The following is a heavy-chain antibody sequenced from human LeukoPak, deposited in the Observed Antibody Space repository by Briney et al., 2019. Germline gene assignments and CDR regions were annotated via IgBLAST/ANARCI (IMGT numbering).Heavy chain of an antibody. CDR1: GGSFSGYY. V-gene: IGHV4-34*01. Sequence: SETLSLTCAVYGGSFSGYYWSWIRQPPGKGLEWIGEINHSGSTYYNPSLKSRVTISVDTSKNQFSLKLSSVTAADTAVYYCARNYGSGSYHKYTNYYFDYWGQGTLVTVSS. D-gene: IGHD3-10*01. CDR2: INHSGST. J-gene: IGHJ4*02. CDR3: ARNYGSGSYHKYTNYYFDY.